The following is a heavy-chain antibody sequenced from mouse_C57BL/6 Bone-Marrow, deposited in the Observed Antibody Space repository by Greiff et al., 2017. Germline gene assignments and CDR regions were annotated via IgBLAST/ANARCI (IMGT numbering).Heavy chain of an antibody. V-gene: IGHV5-4*03. Sequence: EVKLVESGGGLVKPGGSLKLSCAASGFTFSSYAMSWVRQTPEKRLEWVATISDGGSYTYYPDNVKGRFTISRDNAKNNLYLQMSHLKSEDTAMYYCASIFAYWGQGTLVTVSA. CDR3: ASIFAY. J-gene: IGHJ3*01. CDR1: GFTFSSYA. CDR2: ISDGGSYT.